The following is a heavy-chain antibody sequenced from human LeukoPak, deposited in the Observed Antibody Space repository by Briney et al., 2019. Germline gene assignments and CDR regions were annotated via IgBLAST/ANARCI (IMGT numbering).Heavy chain of an antibody. J-gene: IGHJ6*03. V-gene: IGHV4-34*01. CDR2: INHSGST. D-gene: IGHD2-21*01. CDR3: ARRGQGKVIKTVDYYYYMDV. Sequence: PSETLSLTCAVYGGSFSGYYWSWIRQPPGKGLEWIGEINHSGSTNYNPSLKSRVTISVDTSKNQLSLKLSSVTAADTAVYYCARRGQGKVIKTVDYYYYMDVWGKGTTVTVSS. CDR1: GGSFSGYY.